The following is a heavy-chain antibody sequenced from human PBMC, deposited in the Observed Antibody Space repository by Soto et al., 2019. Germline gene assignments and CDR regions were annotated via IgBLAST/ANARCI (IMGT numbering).Heavy chain of an antibody. V-gene: IGHV3-48*02. CDR1: GFTFTTYS. D-gene: IGHD3-10*01. CDR2: ISSSSSTT. CDR3: ARDAGSWGY. J-gene: IGHJ4*02. Sequence: EVQLVESGGGLVQPGGSLGLSFAASGFTFTTYSMNWVRQAPGKGLEWVSYISSSSSTTYYEDSGKGRFTISRDNAKNSLYLQMNSLRDEDTAVYYCARDAGSWGYWGQGTLVTVSS.